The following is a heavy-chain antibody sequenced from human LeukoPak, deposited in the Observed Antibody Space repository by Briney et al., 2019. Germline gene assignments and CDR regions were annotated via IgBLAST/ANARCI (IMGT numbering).Heavy chain of an antibody. J-gene: IGHJ4*02. Sequence: SVKVSCKASGGTFSSYAISWVRQAPGQGLEWMGRIIPIFGTANYAQKFQGRVTITTDESTSTAYMELSSLRSEDTAVYYCARREIHDYRGFDYWGQGTLVTVSS. D-gene: IGHD4-11*01. CDR1: GGTFSSYA. V-gene: IGHV1-69*05. CDR2: IIPIFGTA. CDR3: ARREIHDYRGFDY.